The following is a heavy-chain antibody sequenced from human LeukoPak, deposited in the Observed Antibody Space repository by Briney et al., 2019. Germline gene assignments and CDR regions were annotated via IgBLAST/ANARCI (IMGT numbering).Heavy chain of an antibody. J-gene: IGHJ5*02. D-gene: IGHD6-13*01. CDR2: ISYDGRNK. Sequence: PGGSLRLSCADSGFTFSNFGMHWVRQAPGKGLEWVAVISYDGRNKDYRDSVKGRFTISRDNSMDTLYLEMNSLRDEDMAVYFCARVITLAAAGNRWFDPWGQGAQVTVSS. CDR3: ARVITLAAAGNRWFDP. V-gene: IGHV3-30*03. CDR1: GFTFSNFG.